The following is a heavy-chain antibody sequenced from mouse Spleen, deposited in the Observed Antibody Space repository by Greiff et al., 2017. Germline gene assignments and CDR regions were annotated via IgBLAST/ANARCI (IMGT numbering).Heavy chain of an antibody. D-gene: IGHD3-2*02. V-gene: IGHV5-9-1*01. CDR2: ISSGGSYT. J-gene: IGHJ2*01. CDR1: GFTFSSYA. CDR3: ARQALLRPFDY. Sequence: EVMLVESGGGLVKPGGSLKLSCAASGFTFSSYAMSWVRQTPEKRLEWVATISSGGSYTYYPDSVKGRFTISRDNAKNTLYLQMSSLRSEDTAMYYCARQALLRPFDYWGQGTTLTGSS.